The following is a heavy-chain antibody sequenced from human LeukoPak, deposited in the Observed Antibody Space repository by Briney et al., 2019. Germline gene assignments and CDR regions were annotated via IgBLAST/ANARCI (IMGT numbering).Heavy chain of an antibody. J-gene: IGHJ3*02. CDR2: TYYSGST. CDR3: ASGRGLLAFDI. CDR1: GGSITSGAFY. V-gene: IGHV4-31*03. Sequence: SETLSLTCTVSGGSITSGAFYWTWIRQHPRKGLEWIGYTYYSGSTYYNPSLKSRVTISVDTSKNQFSLKLSSVTAADTAVYYCASGRGLLAFDIWGQGTMVTVSS. D-gene: IGHD2-15*01.